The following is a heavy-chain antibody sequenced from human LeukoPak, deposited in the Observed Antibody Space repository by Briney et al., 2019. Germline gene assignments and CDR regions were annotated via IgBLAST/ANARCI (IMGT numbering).Heavy chain of an antibody. CDR1: GFTFSSYG. D-gene: IGHD1-26*01. J-gene: IGHJ4*02. Sequence: GRSLRLSCAASGFTFSSYGMNWVRQAPGKGLEWVSGITGRGEHIFYAGSVKGRFTISRDNSRNMVFLQMNSLRADDTAVYYCAKDLVVGALDYWGQGTLVTVSS. CDR2: ITGRGEHI. V-gene: IGHV3-23*01. CDR3: AKDLVVGALDY.